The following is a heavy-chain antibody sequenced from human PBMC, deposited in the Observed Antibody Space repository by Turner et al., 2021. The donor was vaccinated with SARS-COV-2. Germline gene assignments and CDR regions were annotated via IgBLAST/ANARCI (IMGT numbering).Heavy chain of an antibody. CDR3: VRRDCNTATCYHLDD. Sequence: VRLEQSGAELNRPGASVKGSFSPSGYPFLHYHISWVRQAPGQGLQWLGWINTSSGDTEYAPNLRGILTVTTDATTTPVYMELKSLTVDDTVVYYCVRRDCNTATCYHLDDWGQGTLVTVSS. J-gene: IGHJ4*02. V-gene: IGHV1-18*01. CDR1: GYPFLHYH. D-gene: IGHD2-2*01. CDR2: INTSSGDT.